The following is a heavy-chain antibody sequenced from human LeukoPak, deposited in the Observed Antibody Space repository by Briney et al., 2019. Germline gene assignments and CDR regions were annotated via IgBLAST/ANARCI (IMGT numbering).Heavy chain of an antibody. D-gene: IGHD2-15*01. CDR1: GFTFSSYG. J-gene: IGHJ4*02. CDR2: IWYDGSNK. Sequence: GGSLRLSCAASGFTFSSYGMHWVRQAPGKGLEWAAVIWYDGSNKYYADSVKGRFTISRDNSKNTLYLQMNSLRAEDTAMYYCARDRAGHYSWAFDYWGQGTLVTVSS. V-gene: IGHV3-33*01. CDR3: ARDRAGHYSWAFDY.